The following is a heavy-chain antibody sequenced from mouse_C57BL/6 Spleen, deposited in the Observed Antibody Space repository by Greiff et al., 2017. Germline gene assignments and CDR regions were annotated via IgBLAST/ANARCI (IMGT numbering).Heavy chain of an antibody. V-gene: IGHV3-6*01. CDR1: GYSITSGYY. D-gene: IGHD2-3*01. J-gene: IGHJ3*01. CDR3: ARDEGYYVPAWFAY. Sequence: EVQLQQSGPGLVKPSQSLSLTCSVTGYSITSGYYWNWIRQFPGNKLEWMGYISYDGSNNYNPSLKNRISITRATSKNQFFLKLNSVTTEDTATYYCARDEGYYVPAWFAYWGQGTLVTVSA. CDR2: ISYDGSN.